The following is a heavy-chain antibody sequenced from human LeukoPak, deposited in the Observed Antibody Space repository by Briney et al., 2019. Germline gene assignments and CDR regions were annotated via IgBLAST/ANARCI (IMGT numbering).Heavy chain of an antibody. D-gene: IGHD6-19*01. CDR2: IYSDNT. J-gene: IGHJ4*02. CDR1: GFTVSSNS. V-gene: IGHV3-53*01. CDR3: ARDGSVAAEPAYFDY. Sequence: GGSLRLSCTVSGFTVSSNSMSWVRQAPGKGLEWVSFIYSDNTHYSDSVKGRFTISRDNSKNTLYLQMNSLRAEDTALYYCARDGSVAAEPAYFDYWGQGTLVTVSS.